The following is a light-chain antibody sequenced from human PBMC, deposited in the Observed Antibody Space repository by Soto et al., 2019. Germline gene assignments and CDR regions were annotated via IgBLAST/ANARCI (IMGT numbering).Light chain of an antibody. Sequence: EIVLTQSPGTLSLSPGERATLSCRASQSVTSYLAWYQQKPGQAPRLLIYASSTRATGIPDRFSGGGSGTDFTLTIRRLEPEDFAVYYCQQYSTSQTFGQGTKVEI. CDR1: QSVTSY. V-gene: IGKV3-20*01. CDR2: ASS. J-gene: IGKJ1*01. CDR3: QQYSTSQT.